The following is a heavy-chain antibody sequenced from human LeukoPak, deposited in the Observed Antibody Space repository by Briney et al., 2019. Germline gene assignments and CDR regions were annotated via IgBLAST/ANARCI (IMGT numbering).Heavy chain of an antibody. Sequence: PSETLSLTCTVSGGSISSYYWSWIRQPPGKGLEWIGYIYHSGSTYYNPSLKSRVTISVDRSKNQFSLKLSSVTAADTAVYYCASRYCSSTSCYASFDYWGQGTLVTVSS. CDR2: IYHSGST. V-gene: IGHV4-59*12. D-gene: IGHD2-2*01. CDR1: GGSISSYY. CDR3: ASRYCSSTSCYASFDY. J-gene: IGHJ4*02.